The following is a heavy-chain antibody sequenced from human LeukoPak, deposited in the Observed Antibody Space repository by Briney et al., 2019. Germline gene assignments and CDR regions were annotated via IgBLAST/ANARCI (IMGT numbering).Heavy chain of an antibody. CDR2: ISHSGST. Sequence: SETLSLTCAVYGGSFSDYYWSWICQPPGKGLEWIGEISHSGSTNYSPSLKSRVTMSVDTSKNQFSLRLSSVTAADTAVYYCARRRFYDLSTAYYLDYWGQGPLVTVSS. CDR1: GGSFSDYY. V-gene: IGHV4-34*01. D-gene: IGHD3-9*01. CDR3: ARRRFYDLSTAYYLDY. J-gene: IGHJ4*01.